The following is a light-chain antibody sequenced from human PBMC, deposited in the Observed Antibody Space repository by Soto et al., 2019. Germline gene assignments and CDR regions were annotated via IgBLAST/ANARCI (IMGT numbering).Light chain of an antibody. CDR3: QQYNSNPWT. J-gene: IGKJ1*01. CDR2: KAS. CDR1: QSISSR. Sequence: DIQMTQSPSTLSASVGDRVTITCRASQSISSRLAWYQQKPGKAPKLLIYKASSLESGVPSRFSGNVSGTEFTLTISSLQPDDFATYYCQQYNSNPWTFGQGTKVEIK. V-gene: IGKV1-5*03.